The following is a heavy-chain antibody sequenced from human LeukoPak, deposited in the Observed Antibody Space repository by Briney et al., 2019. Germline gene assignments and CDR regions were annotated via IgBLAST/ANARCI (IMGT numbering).Heavy chain of an antibody. CDR3: ARADVGGPLDY. CDR1: GYTFSSYW. CDR2: IKQDGSEK. J-gene: IGHJ4*02. Sequence: GSLRLSCAASGYTFSSYWMSWVRQAPGKGLEWVANIKQDGSEKYYVDSVKGRFTISRDNAKNSLYLQMNSLRAEDTAVYYCARADVGGPLDYWGQGTLVTVSS. D-gene: IGHD3-16*01. V-gene: IGHV3-7*01.